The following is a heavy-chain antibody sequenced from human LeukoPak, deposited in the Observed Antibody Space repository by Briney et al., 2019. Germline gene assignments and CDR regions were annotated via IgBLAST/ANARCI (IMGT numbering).Heavy chain of an antibody. CDR3: VKVAVAGTFNDVFDI. V-gene: IGHV3-64D*09. CDR1: EITFNSYA. J-gene: IGHJ3*02. D-gene: IGHD6-19*01. CDR2: ISSNGGST. Sequence: GGSLRLSCSASEITFNSYAMHWVRQAPGKGLEYVSAISSNGGSTYYADSVKGRFTISRDNSKNTLYLQMSSLRAEDTAVYYCVKVAVAGTFNDVFDIWGQGTMVTVSS.